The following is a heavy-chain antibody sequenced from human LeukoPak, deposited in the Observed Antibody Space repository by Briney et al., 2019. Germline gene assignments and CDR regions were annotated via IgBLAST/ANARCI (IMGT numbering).Heavy chain of an antibody. Sequence: SETLSLTCAVYVGSFSGYYWSWIRQPAGKGLEWIGRIYTSGSTNYNPSLKSRVTMSVDTSKNQFSLKLSSVTAADTAVYYCARGVVRGVISPYYYMDVWGKGTTVTVSS. V-gene: IGHV4-59*10. CDR3: ARGVVRGVISPYYYMDV. D-gene: IGHD3-10*01. J-gene: IGHJ6*03. CDR1: VGSFSGYY. CDR2: IYTSGST.